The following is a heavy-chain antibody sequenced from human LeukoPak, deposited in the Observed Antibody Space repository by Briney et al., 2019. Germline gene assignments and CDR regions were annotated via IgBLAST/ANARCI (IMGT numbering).Heavy chain of an antibody. CDR2: INPNSGGT. Sequence: ASVKVSCKASGYTFTGYYMHWVRQAPGQGLEWMGWINPNSGGTNYAQKFQGRVTTTRDTSISTAYMELSRLRSDDTAVYYCARESSGDTANFDYWGQGTLVTVSS. CDR1: GYTFTGYY. CDR3: ARESSGDTANFDY. V-gene: IGHV1-2*02. J-gene: IGHJ4*02. D-gene: IGHD5-18*01.